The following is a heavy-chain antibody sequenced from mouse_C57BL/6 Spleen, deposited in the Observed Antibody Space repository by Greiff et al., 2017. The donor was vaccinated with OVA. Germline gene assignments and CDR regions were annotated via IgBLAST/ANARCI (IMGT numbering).Heavy chain of an antibody. D-gene: IGHD1-1*01. V-gene: IGHV1-53*01. Sequence: QVQLKQPGTELVKPGASVKLSCKASGYTFTSYWMHWVKQRPGQGLEWIGNINPSNGGTNYNEKFKSKATLTVDKSSSTAYMQLSSLTSEDSAVYYCARSEDYYGSSPWYFDVWGTGTTVTVSS. J-gene: IGHJ1*03. CDR2: INPSNGGT. CDR1: GYTFTSYW. CDR3: ARSEDYYGSSPWYFDV.